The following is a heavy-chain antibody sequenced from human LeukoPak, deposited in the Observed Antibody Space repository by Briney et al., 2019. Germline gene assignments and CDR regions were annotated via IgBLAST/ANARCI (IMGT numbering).Heavy chain of an antibody. V-gene: IGHV3-21*01. D-gene: IGHD5-12*01. CDR3: AREGIYSDSDLGYLDY. CDR1: GFTFSSYS. CDR2: ISTSISYV. J-gene: IGHJ4*01. Sequence: GGSLRLSCAASGFTFSSYSMNWVRQAPGKGLEWVSSISTSISYVYYADSVKGRFTISRDNAKNSLYLQMNSLGAEDTAVYYCAREGIYSDSDLGYLDYRGQGTLVTVSS.